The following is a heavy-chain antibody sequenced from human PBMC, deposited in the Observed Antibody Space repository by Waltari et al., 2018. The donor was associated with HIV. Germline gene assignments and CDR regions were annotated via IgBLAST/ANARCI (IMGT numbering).Heavy chain of an antibody. CDR1: GGSITSGSYY. CDR3: ARGLDILTGYYHWFSDL. Sequence: QVQLQESGPGLVKPSQTLSLTCTVSGGSITSGSYYWIWIRQPAGKGLEWIGRVYISGSANYTPPLRSRVTMSLDTSKNQFSLKLSSVTAADTAVYYCARGLDILTGYYHWFSDLWGRGTLVTVSS. V-gene: IGHV4-61*02. J-gene: IGHJ2*01. D-gene: IGHD3-9*01. CDR2: VYISGSA.